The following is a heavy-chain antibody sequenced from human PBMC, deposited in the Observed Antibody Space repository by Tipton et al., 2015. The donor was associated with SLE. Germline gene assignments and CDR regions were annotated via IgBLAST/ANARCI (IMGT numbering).Heavy chain of an antibody. J-gene: IGHJ4*02. CDR2: IHYSGST. CDR3: ARVADDSVEGHFDY. Sequence: TLSLTCTVSGGSISSHYWSWIRQPPGKGLEWIAYIHYSGSTNYSPSLKSRVTISVDTSKNQFSLKLSSVTAADTAVYYCARVADDSVEGHFDYWGQGTLVTVSS. D-gene: IGHD3-22*01. CDR1: GGSISSHY. V-gene: IGHV4-59*11.